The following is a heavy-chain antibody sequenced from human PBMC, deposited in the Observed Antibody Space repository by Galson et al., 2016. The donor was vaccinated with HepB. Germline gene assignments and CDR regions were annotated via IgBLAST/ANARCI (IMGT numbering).Heavy chain of an antibody. J-gene: IGHJ4*02. CDR1: QFTFSTYA. V-gene: IGHV3-30-3*01. CDR2: ISYDGGKK. CDR3: TTDGLLRYFDWLSSASDY. Sequence: SLRLSCAVSQFTFSTYAMNWVRQAPGKGLEWVAVISYDGGKKYYADSVKGRFTISRDNSKNTLYLQMNSLKTEDTAVYYCTTDGLLRYFDWLSSASDYWGQGTLVTVSS. D-gene: IGHD3-9*01.